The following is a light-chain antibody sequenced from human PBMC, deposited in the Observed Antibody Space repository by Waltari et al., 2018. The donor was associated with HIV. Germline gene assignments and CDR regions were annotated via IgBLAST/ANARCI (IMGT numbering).Light chain of an antibody. V-gene: IGLV1-47*01. CDR3: AAWDDSLSGPGV. CDR2: RNN. Sequence: QSVLTQPPSASGTPGQRVTMSCSGSSSNLGSNYVYWSQQLPGTAPKPLIYRNNQRPSGVPDRFSGSKSGTSASLAISGLRSEDEADYYCAAWDDSLSGPGVFGGGTKLTVL. CDR1: SSNLGSNY. J-gene: IGLJ3*02.